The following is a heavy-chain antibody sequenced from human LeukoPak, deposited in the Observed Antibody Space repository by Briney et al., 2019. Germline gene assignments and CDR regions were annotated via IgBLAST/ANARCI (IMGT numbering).Heavy chain of an antibody. CDR1: GFTFSSYS. CDR3: ARDKGSSGWYFGDY. Sequence: GGSLRLSCAASGFTFSSYSVNWVRQAPGKGLEWVSSISSSSSYIYYADSVKGRFTISRDNAKNSLYLQMNSLRAEDTAVYYCARDKGSSGWYFGDYWGQGTLVTVSS. CDR2: ISSSSSYI. V-gene: IGHV3-21*01. D-gene: IGHD6-19*01. J-gene: IGHJ4*02.